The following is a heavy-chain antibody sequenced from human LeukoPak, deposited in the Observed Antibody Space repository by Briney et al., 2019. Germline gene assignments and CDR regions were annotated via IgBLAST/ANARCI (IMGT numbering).Heavy chain of an antibody. CDR1: GFTFSSYG. CDR3: AKTLGYSGYFSP. J-gene: IGHJ5*02. V-gene: IGHV3-30*18. CDR2: ISYDGSNK. Sequence: PAGGSLRLSCAASGFTFSSYGMHWVRQAPGKGLEWVAVISYDGSNKYYADSVKGRFTISRDNSKNMLYLQMNSLRAEDTAVYYCAKTLGYSGYFSPWGQGTLVTVSS. D-gene: IGHD3-22*01.